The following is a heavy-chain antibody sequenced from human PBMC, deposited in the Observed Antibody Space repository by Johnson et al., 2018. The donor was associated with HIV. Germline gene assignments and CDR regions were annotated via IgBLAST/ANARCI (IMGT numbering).Heavy chain of an antibody. CDR2: ISYDGSNK. CDR3: ARVLGSSRRGAFDI. J-gene: IGHJ3*02. V-gene: IGHV3-30*04. CDR1: RFTFSSYA. Sequence: QVQVVESGGGVVQPGRSLRLSCAASRFTFSSYAMHWVRQAPGKGLEWVAVISYDGSNKYYADSVKGRFTISRDNSKNTLYLQMNSLRAEDTAVYYCARVLGSSRRGAFDIWGQGTMVTVSS. D-gene: IGHD6-6*01.